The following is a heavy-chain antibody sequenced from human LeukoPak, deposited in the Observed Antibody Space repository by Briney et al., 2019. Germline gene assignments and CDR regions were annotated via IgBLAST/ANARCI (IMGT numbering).Heavy chain of an antibody. CDR1: SX. CDR2: ISNSGSSI. J-gene: IGHJ4*02. CDR3: XXXXXXLDY. V-gene: IGHV3-11*04. Sequence: SXXSXVRQAAGXGLEWVSYISNSGSSIYYADSVKGRVTTSRXXAXXSVYLKKNSLRAEDTAVYYXXXXXXXLDYXGXXXXVTVS.